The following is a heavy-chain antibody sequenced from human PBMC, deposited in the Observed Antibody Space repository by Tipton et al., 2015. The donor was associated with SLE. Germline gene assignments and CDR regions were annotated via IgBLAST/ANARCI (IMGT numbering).Heavy chain of an antibody. CDR2: ISRSGSTI. CDR3: ARGPALDSTGYYMDV. D-gene: IGHD3-9*01. V-gene: IGHV3-48*03. Sequence: SLRLSCVASGFTFSVYEMNWVRQAPGKGLEWVSYISRSGSTIYYADSVRGRFTISRDNARNAVFLQMNSLRGEDAALYYCARGPALDSTGYYMDVWGKGTAVIVSS. CDR1: GFTFSVYE. J-gene: IGHJ6*03.